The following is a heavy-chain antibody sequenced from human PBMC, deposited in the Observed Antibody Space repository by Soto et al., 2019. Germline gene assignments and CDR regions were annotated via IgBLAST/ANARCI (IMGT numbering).Heavy chain of an antibody. Sequence: GASVKVSCKASGYTFTSYGIRWVRQAPGQGLEWMGWISAYNGNTNYAQKLQGRVTMTTDTSTSTAYMELRSLRSDDTAVYYCARERPKLLWFGDLTEGSYYYYGMDVWGQGTTVTVSS. D-gene: IGHD3-10*01. V-gene: IGHV1-18*01. J-gene: IGHJ6*02. CDR3: ARERPKLLWFGDLTEGSYYYYGMDV. CDR2: ISAYNGNT. CDR1: GYTFTSYG.